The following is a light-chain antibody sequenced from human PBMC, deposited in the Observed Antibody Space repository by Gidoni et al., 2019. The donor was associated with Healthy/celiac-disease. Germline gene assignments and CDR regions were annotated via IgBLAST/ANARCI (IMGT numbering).Light chain of an antibody. J-gene: IGKJ2*01. CDR2: GAS. V-gene: IGKV3-15*01. Sequence: EIVMTQSPATRSVSPGERATLSCRASQRVSSNLAWYQQKPGQAPRLLIYGASTRATGIPARFSGSGSGTEFTLTISSLQSEDFAVYYCQQYNNWPRTFGQGTKLEIK. CDR1: QRVSSN. CDR3: QQYNNWPRT.